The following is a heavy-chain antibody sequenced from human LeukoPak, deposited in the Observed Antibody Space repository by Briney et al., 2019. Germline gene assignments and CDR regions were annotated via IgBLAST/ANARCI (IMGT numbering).Heavy chain of an antibody. D-gene: IGHD1-1*01. CDR2: IKRDGSQK. V-gene: IGHV3-7*01. CDR3: ARLGLEVGGPNWFDP. Sequence: GSLRLSCAAPGVSFSSNWMGWVRQAPGKGLEWVAHIKRDGSQKYYLDSVKGRFTISRDNAKNSLYLQMNSLRVEDTAVYYCARLGLEVGGPNWFDPWGQGTLVTVSS. J-gene: IGHJ5*02. CDR1: GVSFSSNW.